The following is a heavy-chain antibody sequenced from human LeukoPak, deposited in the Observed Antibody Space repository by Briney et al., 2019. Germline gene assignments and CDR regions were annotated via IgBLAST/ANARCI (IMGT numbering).Heavy chain of an antibody. CDR3: ARGGSGSFDY. CDR2: ISISPTYI. D-gene: IGHD3-16*01. Sequence: GSLRLSCVASGFTFSTYTMNWVRQAPGKGLEWVASISISPTYIYYADSVKGRFTISRDDAKESLYLQMNSLRAEDTAVYYCARGGSGSFDYWGQGTPVTVSS. J-gene: IGHJ4*02. V-gene: IGHV3-21*01. CDR1: GFTFSTYT.